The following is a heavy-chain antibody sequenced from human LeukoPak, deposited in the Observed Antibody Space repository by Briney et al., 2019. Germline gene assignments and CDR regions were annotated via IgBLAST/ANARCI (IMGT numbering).Heavy chain of an antibody. D-gene: IGHD3-3*01. Sequence: SETLSLTCAVYGGSFSGYYWSWIRQPPGKGLEWIGEINHSGSTNYNLSLKSRVTISVDTSKNQFSLKLSSVTAADTAVYYCARQNLSFHYDFWSGYHYWGQGTLVTVSS. CDR2: INHSGST. J-gene: IGHJ4*02. CDR1: GGSFSGYY. CDR3: ARQNLSFHYDFWSGYHY. V-gene: IGHV4-34*01.